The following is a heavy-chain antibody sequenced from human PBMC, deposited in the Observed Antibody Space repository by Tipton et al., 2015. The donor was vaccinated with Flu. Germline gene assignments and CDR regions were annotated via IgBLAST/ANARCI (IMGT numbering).Heavy chain of an antibody. V-gene: IGHV1-18*01. Sequence: QLVQSGAEVKKPGASVKVSCKASGYTFTSYGISWVRQAPGQGLEWMGWISAYNGNTNYAQKLQGRVTMTTDTSTSTAYMELRSLRSDDTAVYYCARDRGRQGSVVVVAATLPIYWGQGTLVTVSS. CDR1: GYTFTSYG. J-gene: IGHJ4*02. CDR2: ISAYNGNT. CDR3: ARDRGRQGSVVVVAATLPIY. D-gene: IGHD2-15*01.